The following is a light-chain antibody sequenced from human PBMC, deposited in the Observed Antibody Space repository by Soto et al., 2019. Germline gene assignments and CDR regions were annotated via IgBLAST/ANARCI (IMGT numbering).Light chain of an antibody. V-gene: IGKV3D-20*01. CDR2: AAS. CDR3: QQYGSSPPT. J-gene: IGKJ1*01. Sequence: EIVLTQSPATLSLSPGERATLSCGASQSVSSSYLAWYQQKPGLAPSLPIYAASSRATGIPARFSGTGSGADSTLTISRLEPEDFAVYYCQQYGSSPPTFGQGTKVEIK. CDR1: QSVSSSY.